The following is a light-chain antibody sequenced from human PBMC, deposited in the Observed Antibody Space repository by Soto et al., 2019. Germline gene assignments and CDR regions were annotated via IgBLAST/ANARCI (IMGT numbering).Light chain of an antibody. CDR3: CSYAGSSSAYV. CDR2: EVS. CDR1: SSDVGSYNV. Sequence: QSVLTQPASVSGSPGRSITISCPGTSSDVGSYNVVSWYQQHSGKAPKLLIYEVSKRPSGVSDRFSGSKSGNTASLTISGLQAEDEADYHCCSYAGSSSAYVFGTGTKVTVL. J-gene: IGLJ1*01. V-gene: IGLV2-23*02.